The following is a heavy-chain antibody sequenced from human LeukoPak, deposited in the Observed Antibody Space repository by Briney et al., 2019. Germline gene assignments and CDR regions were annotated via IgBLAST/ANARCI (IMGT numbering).Heavy chain of an antibody. CDR2: MNPNSGNT. V-gene: IGHV1-8*01. CDR3: ARSGSRLLWFGETMGYCDH. Sequence: GASVKVSCKASGYTFTSYDINWVRQATGQGLEWMGWMNPNSGNTGYAQNLQGRVTMTTDTSTSTAYMELRSLRSDDTAVYYCARSGSRLLWFGETMGYCDHWGQGTLVTVSS. CDR1: GYTFTSYD. J-gene: IGHJ4*02. D-gene: IGHD3-10*01.